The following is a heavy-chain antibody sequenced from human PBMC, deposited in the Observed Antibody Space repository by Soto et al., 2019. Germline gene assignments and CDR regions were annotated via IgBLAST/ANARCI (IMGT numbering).Heavy chain of an antibody. D-gene: IGHD3-3*01. CDR2: SSYRGST. CDR3: ATADGFGVVTPFFEY. V-gene: IGHV4-39*01. Sequence: QLQLQESGPGLVKPSETLSLTCTVSGGSISSRSHYWGWIRQSPGKHLEWIGSSSYRGSTHYNPSLKTRVTIYVETSKNQVFLKVFSVTAADTAVYSCATADGFGVVTPFFEYWGQGILVTVSS. CDR1: GGSISSRSHY. J-gene: IGHJ4*02.